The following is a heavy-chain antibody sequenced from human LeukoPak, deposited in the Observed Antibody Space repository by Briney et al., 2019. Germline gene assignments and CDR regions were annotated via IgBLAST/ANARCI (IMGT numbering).Heavy chain of an antibody. CDR3: ARDSSSGTSFDY. Sequence: PSQTLSLTCTVSGGSISSGGYYWSWIRQHPGKGLEWIGYIYYSGSAYYNPSLKSRVTISVDTSKNQFSLKLSSVTAADTAVYYCARDSSSGTSFDYWGQGTLVTVSS. CDR1: GGSISSGGYY. CDR2: IYYSGSA. J-gene: IGHJ4*02. D-gene: IGHD6-19*01. V-gene: IGHV4-31*03.